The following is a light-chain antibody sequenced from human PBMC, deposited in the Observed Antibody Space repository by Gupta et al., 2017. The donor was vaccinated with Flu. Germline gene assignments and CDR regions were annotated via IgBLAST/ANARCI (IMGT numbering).Light chain of an antibody. CDR2: DTS. V-gene: IGKV3-11*01. Sequence: DIVLTQSPATRSLSPGETATLSCSASRSVSSYLAWYQQRPGQAPRLLIYDTSNRATGIPARFSGSGSGTDFTLTIGSLEPEDFAVYYCQHRSNWPPIFTFGPGTRVDIK. J-gene: IGKJ3*01. CDR1: RSVSSY. CDR3: QHRSNWPPIFT.